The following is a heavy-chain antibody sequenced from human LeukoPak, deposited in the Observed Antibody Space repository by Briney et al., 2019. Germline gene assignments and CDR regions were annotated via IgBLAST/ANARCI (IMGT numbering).Heavy chain of an antibody. Sequence: SVKVSCKASGGTFSSYAISWVRQAPGQGLEWMGGIIPIFGTANYAQKFQGRVTITTDESTSTAYMELSSLRSEDTAVYYCARDSTAMGDPDAFDIWGQGTMVTVSS. CDR1: GGTFSSYA. J-gene: IGHJ3*02. CDR2: IIPIFGTA. D-gene: IGHD5-18*01. CDR3: ARDSTAMGDPDAFDI. V-gene: IGHV1-69*05.